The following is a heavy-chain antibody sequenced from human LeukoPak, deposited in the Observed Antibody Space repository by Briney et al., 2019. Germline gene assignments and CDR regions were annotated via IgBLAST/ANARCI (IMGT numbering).Heavy chain of an antibody. Sequence: SETLSLTCTVSGGSISSYYWSWIRQPPGKGLEWIGYIYHSGSTNYNPSLKSRVTISVDTSKNQFSLKLSSVTAADTAVYYCARFDSSSCCGAFDIWGQGTMVTVSS. CDR1: GGSISSYY. J-gene: IGHJ3*02. V-gene: IGHV4-59*01. D-gene: IGHD6-13*01. CDR2: IYHSGST. CDR3: ARFDSSSCCGAFDI.